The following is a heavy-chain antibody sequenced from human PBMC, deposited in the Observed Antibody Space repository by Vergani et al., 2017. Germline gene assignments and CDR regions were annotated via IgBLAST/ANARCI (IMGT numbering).Heavy chain of an antibody. J-gene: IGHJ2*01. Sequence: QVQLQQWGAGLLKPSETLSLTCAVYGGSFSGYYWSWIRQPPGKGLEWIGEINHSGSTNYNPSLKSRVTISVDTSKNQFSLKLSSVTAADTAVYYCARGRGSRLGYFDLWGRGTLVIVSS. V-gene: IGHV4-34*01. CDR2: INHSGST. CDR3: ARGRGSRLGYFDL. CDR1: GGSFSGYY. D-gene: IGHD6-13*01.